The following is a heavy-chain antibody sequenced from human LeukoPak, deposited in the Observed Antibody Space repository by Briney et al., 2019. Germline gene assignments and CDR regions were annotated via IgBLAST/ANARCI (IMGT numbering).Heavy chain of an antibody. Sequence: TSETLSLTCAVYGGSFSGYYWSWIRQPPGKGLEWIGEINHSGSTNYNPSLKSRVTISVDTSKNQFSLKLSSVTAADTAVYYCARGVAAAAPYYYYYYYTDVWGKGTTVTVSS. J-gene: IGHJ6*03. D-gene: IGHD6-13*01. CDR3: ARGVAAAAPYYYYYYYTDV. CDR1: GGSFSGYY. CDR2: INHSGST. V-gene: IGHV4-34*01.